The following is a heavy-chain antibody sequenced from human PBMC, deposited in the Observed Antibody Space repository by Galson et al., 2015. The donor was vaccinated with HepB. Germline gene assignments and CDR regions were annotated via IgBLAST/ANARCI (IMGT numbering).Heavy chain of an antibody. CDR2: INPSGGST. CDR1: GYTFTSYY. CDR3: AKEGGAAAGGGAFDI. D-gene: IGHD6-13*01. J-gene: IGHJ3*02. Sequence: SVKVSCKASGYTFTSYYMHWVRQAPGQGLEWMGIINPSGGSTSYAQKFQGRVTMTRDTSTSTVYMELSSLRSEDTAVYYCAKEGGAAAGGGAFDIWGQGTMVTVSS. V-gene: IGHV1-46*01.